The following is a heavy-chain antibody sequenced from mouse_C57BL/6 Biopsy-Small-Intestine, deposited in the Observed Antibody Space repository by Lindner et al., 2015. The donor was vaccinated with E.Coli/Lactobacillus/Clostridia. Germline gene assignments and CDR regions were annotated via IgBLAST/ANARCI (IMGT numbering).Heavy chain of an antibody. D-gene: IGHD2-3*01. Sequence: VQLQESGGDLVKPGGSLKLSCAASGFTFSSYGMSWVRQTPDKRLEWVATISTGGGYTYYPDSVKGRFTISRDNAKNTLYLQMSSLKSEDTAMYYCARQGDGYYFDYWGQGTTLTVSS. CDR2: ISTGGGYT. V-gene: IGHV5-6*01. CDR3: ARQGDGYYFDY. CDR1: GFTFSSYG. J-gene: IGHJ2*01.